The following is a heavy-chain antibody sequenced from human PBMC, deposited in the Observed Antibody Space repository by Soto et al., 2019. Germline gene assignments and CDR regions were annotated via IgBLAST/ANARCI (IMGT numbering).Heavy chain of an antibody. CDR3: ARPERYCSGGSCLYYFVN. D-gene: IGHD2-15*01. J-gene: IGHJ4*01. CDR2: IYYSGST. V-gene: IGHV4-39*01. CDR1: GGSISSSSYY. Sequence: SETLSLTCTVSGGSISSSSYYWGWIRQPPGKGMEWIGSIYYSGSTYYNPYLKSRVTISVDTSKNQFSLKLSSVTASDTAVYYCARPERYCSGGSCLYYFVNGCQGTLVTVSS.